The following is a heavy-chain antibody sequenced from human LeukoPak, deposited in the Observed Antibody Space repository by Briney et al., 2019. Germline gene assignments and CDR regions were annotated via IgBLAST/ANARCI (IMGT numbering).Heavy chain of an antibody. CDR1: GYSFTTYW. V-gene: IGHV5-51*01. CDR2: IYPGDSDT. D-gene: IGHD3-3*01. CDR3: ARRVWSGYSYYMDV. Sequence: GESLKISCKGSGYSFTTYWIGWVLQMPGKGLEWMVIIYPGDSDTKFSPSFQGQVTISADKSITTAYLQWSSLKASDTAMYYCARRVWSGYSYYMDVWGKGTPVTVSS. J-gene: IGHJ6*03.